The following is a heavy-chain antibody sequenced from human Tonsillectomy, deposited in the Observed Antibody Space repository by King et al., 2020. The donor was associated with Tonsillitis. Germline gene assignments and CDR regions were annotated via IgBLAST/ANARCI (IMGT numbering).Heavy chain of an antibody. CDR3: ARRAQERIAAAGNVDY. J-gene: IGHJ4*02. Sequence: LQLQESGPGLVKPSETLSLTCTVSGGSISSTSYYWGWIRQPPGKGLEWIGSIYYTGSTYYNPSLTSRATISVDTSKNQFSLKLSSVTAADTAVYYCARRAQERIAAAGNVDYWGQGTLVTVSS. CDR2: IYYTGST. CDR1: GGSISSTSYY. V-gene: IGHV4-39*07. D-gene: IGHD6-13*01.